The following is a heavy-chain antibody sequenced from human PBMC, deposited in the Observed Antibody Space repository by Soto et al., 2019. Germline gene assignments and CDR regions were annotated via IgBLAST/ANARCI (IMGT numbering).Heavy chain of an antibody. D-gene: IGHD6-19*01. CDR3: ARDEVGIAVAGTRCH. J-gene: IGHJ4*02. CDR1: GFTFSSYS. CDR2: ISSSSSTI. V-gene: IGHV3-48*02. Sequence: GGSLRLSCAASGFTFSSYSMNWVRQAPGKELEWVSYISSSSSTIYYAKSVKGRFSISRDNAKNSLYLQMNSLRDEDTAVYYYARDEVGIAVAGTRCHWGQGTLVTVSS.